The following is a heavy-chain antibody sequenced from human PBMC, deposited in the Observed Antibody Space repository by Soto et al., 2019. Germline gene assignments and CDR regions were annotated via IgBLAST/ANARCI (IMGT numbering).Heavy chain of an antibody. CDR3: AREGSGYNF. J-gene: IGHJ1*01. CDR2: ISPHTGGT. V-gene: IGHV1-2*02. D-gene: IGHD5-12*01. Sequence: ASVKVSCKASGYTFNRYYMHWVRQAPGPGLEWMGWISPHTGGTTYAQKFQGRVTMTRDTSVSTAFMELSRLGSDDTAVYYCAREGSGYNFWGQGIQVTV. CDR1: GYTFNRYY.